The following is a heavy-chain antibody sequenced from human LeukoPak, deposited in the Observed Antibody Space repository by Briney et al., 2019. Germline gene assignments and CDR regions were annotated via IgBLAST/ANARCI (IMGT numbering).Heavy chain of an antibody. J-gene: IGHJ4*02. D-gene: IGHD5-24*01. Sequence: GESLKISCKGSGYSFTSYWIGWVRQMPGEGLDWMGIIYPGESDTRYSPSFQGQVTLPADKSLSTAYPQWSSLKASDTAMYYCARPRDGYNYGFHYWGQGTLVTVSS. CDR1: GYSFTSYW. CDR2: IYPGESDT. V-gene: IGHV5-51*01. CDR3: ARPRDGYNYGFHY.